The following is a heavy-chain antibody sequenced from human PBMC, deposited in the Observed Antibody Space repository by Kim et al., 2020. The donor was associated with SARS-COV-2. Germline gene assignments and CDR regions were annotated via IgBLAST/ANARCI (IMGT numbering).Heavy chain of an antibody. Sequence: KGRFTISRDNSKNTLYLQMNSLRTEDTAVYYCAKPGERGHSAYDLVGWLDPWGQGTLVTVSS. V-gene: IGHV3-23*01. D-gene: IGHD5-12*01. J-gene: IGHJ5*02. CDR3: AKPGERGHSAYDLVGWLDP.